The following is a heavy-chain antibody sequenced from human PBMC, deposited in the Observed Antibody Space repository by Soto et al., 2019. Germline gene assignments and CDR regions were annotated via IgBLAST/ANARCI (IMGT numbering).Heavy chain of an antibody. V-gene: IGHV3-23*01. CDR3: AKEGAPWAAAAQH. D-gene: IGHD6-13*01. CDR2: ISGSGGST. CDR1: GFTFSNAW. J-gene: IGHJ1*01. Sequence: PGGSLRLSCAASGFTFSNAWMNWVRQAPGKGLEWVSAISGSGGSTYYADSVKGRFTISRDNSKNTLYLQMNSLRAEDTAVYYCAKEGAPWAAAAQHWGQGTLVTVSS.